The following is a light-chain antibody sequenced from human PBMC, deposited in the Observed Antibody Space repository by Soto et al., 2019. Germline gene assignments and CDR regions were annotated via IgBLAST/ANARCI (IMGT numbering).Light chain of an antibody. CDR2: GAS. J-gene: IGKJ1*01. Sequence: EILMTQSPSSLSASVGDRVTITCRASQGISNYLAWYQQKPGKVPKLLIYGASTRQSGVPSRLSGSGSGTDFTLIINSLQPEDLATYYCQKYDSAPWTFGQGTKVEI. V-gene: IGKV1-27*01. CDR1: QGISNY. CDR3: QKYDSAPWT.